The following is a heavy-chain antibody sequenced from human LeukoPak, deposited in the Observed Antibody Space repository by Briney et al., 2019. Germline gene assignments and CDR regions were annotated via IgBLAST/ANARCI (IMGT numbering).Heavy chain of an antibody. CDR3: AKGTLGHCNGASCYPLDY. V-gene: IGHV3-23*01. CDR1: GFTFSNYA. Sequence: GGSPRLSCAASGFTFSNYAMAWVRQAPGKEPEWVSVITGGGGDTYHIDSVKGRFTISRDNSKNTLYLQMNSLRAEDTAVYFCAKGTLGHCNGASCYPLDYWGQGTLVTVSS. CDR2: ITGGGGDT. D-gene: IGHD2-15*01. J-gene: IGHJ4*02.